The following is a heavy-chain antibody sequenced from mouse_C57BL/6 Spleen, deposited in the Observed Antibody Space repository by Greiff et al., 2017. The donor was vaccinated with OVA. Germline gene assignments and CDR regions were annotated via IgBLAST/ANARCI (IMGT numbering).Heavy chain of an antibody. D-gene: IGHD3-2*02. Sequence: EVMLVESGGGLVKPGGSLKLSCAASGFTFSSYAMSWVRQTPEKRLEWVATISDGGSYTYYPDNVKGRFTISRDNAKNNLYLQMSHLKSEDTAMYYCARDSSGYVSWCAYWGQGTLGTVSA. CDR1: GFTFSSYA. J-gene: IGHJ3*01. V-gene: IGHV5-4*01. CDR2: ISDGGSYT. CDR3: ARDSSGYVSWCAY.